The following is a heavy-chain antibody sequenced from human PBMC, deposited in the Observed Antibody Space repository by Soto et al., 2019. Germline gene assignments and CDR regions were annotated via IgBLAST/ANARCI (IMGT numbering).Heavy chain of an antibody. CDR1: GYTFTSYA. D-gene: IGHD5-18*01. J-gene: IGHJ4*02. CDR3: AREAAMAPYYFDY. CDR2: INAGNGNT. Sequence: ASVKVSCKASGYTFTSYAMHWVRQAPGQRLEWMGWINAGNGNTKYSQKFQGRVTITRDTSASTAYMELSSLRSEDTAVYYCAREAAMAPYYFDYWGQGTLVTVS. V-gene: IGHV1-3*01.